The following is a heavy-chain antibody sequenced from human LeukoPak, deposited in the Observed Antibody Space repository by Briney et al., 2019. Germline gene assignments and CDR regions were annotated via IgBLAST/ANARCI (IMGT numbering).Heavy chain of an antibody. CDR3: AKRNTMVRGGPCFDY. J-gene: IGHJ4*02. D-gene: IGHD3-10*01. Sequence: GGSLRLSCAASGFPFSSYAMNWVRQAPGKGLEWVSIISGSGDTTYYADSVKGRFTVSRDNSKNMLYLQMNNLRPEDTATYYCAKRNTMVRGGPCFDYWGQGLMVTVSS. CDR2: ISGSGDTT. CDR1: GFPFSSYA. V-gene: IGHV3-23*01.